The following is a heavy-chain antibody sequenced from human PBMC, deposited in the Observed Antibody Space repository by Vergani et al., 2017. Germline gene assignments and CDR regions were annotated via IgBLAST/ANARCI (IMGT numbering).Heavy chain of an antibody. CDR1: GFTFSNYA. J-gene: IGHJ4*02. V-gene: IGHV3-23*01. CDR3: AKVRMYYYDSSGYSDY. D-gene: IGHD3-22*01. CDR2: ISGSGSIT. Sequence: EVQLLESGGGLVQPGGSLRLSCTASGFTFSNYAMSWVRQAPGKGLEWVSAISGSGSITYYADSVKGRFTISRDNSKNTLFLHMNSLRAEDTDVYYCAKVRMYYYDSSGYSDYWGQGTLVTVSS.